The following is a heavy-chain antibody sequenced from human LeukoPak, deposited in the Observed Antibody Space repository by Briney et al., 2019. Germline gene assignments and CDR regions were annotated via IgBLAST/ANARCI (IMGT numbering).Heavy chain of an antibody. CDR1: GFTFSSYA. V-gene: IGHV3-43D*03. Sequence: GGSLRLSCAASGFTFSSYAMHWVRQAPGKGLEWVSLISWDGGSTYYADSVKGRFTISRDNSKNSLYLQMNSLRAEDTALYYCATGESKYYYYYYMDVWGKGTTVTVSS. J-gene: IGHJ6*03. CDR2: ISWDGGST. CDR3: ATGESKYYYYYYMDV. D-gene: IGHD3-16*01.